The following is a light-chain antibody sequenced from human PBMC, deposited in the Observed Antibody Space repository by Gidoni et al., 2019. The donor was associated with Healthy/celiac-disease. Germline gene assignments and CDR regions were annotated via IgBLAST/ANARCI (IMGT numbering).Light chain of an antibody. CDR1: QSVSSY. Sequence: EIGLTQSTATLSLSQGSRATLHCRASQSVSSYLAWYQQKPGQAPSILIYDASNRATGIPARFSGSGSGTDFTLTISSLEPEDFAVFYCQQRSNWPPITFGQGTRLEIK. CDR2: DAS. J-gene: IGKJ5*01. V-gene: IGKV3-11*01. CDR3: QQRSNWPPIT.